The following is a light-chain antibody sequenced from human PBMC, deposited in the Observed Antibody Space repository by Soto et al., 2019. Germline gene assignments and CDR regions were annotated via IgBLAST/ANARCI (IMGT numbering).Light chain of an antibody. CDR1: QDIKNY. Sequence: DIQMTQSPSSLSASVGDRVTITCRASQDIKNYVAWYQQKPGKFPKILIFAASTLQSGVPSRFSGSGSGTDFTVTISSLQPEDVATYYCQKYDSAPLTFGGGTKVEIK. CDR2: AAS. V-gene: IGKV1-27*01. J-gene: IGKJ4*01. CDR3: QKYDSAPLT.